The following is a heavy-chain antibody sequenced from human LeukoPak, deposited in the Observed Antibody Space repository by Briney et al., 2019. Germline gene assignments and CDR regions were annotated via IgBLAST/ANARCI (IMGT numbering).Heavy chain of an antibody. V-gene: IGHV3-30*18. Sequence: GRSLRLSCAASGFTFSSYGMHWVRQAPGKGLEGVAVISYDGSNKYYADSVKGRFTISRDNSKNTMYMQMNSLRAEDAAVYYCANTPYDSSGYYLLLDYWGQGTLVTVSS. CDR2: ISYDGSNK. J-gene: IGHJ4*02. CDR1: GFTFSSYG. CDR3: ANTPYDSSGYYLLLDY. D-gene: IGHD3-22*01.